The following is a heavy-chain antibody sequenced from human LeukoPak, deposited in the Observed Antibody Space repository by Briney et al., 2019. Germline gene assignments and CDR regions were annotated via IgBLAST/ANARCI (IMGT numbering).Heavy chain of an antibody. J-gene: IGHJ4*02. CDR1: GFTFSTYV. CDR2: ISSNGDNT. V-gene: IGHV3-64D*06. CDR3: VRGTGY. Sequence: GGSLRLSCSVSGFTFSTYVMHWVRQAPGKGLEYVSAISSNGDNTYYADSVKGRFTISRDNSKNTLFLQMSSLRADDTAVYYCVRGTGYWGQGTLVTVSS.